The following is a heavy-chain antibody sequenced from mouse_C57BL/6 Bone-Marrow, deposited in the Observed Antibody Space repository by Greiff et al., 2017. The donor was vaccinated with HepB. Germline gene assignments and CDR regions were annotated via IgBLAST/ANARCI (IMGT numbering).Heavy chain of an antibody. CDR2: IDPSDSET. D-gene: IGHD1-1*01. Sequence: VKLQQPGAELVRPGSSVKLSCKASGYTFTSYWMHWVKQRPIQGLEWIGNIDPSDSETHYNQKFKDKATLTVDKSSSTAYMQLSSLTSEDSAVYYCARSDITTGGYWGQGTTLTVSS. CDR1: GYTFTSYW. CDR3: ARSDITTGGY. J-gene: IGHJ2*01. V-gene: IGHV1-52*01.